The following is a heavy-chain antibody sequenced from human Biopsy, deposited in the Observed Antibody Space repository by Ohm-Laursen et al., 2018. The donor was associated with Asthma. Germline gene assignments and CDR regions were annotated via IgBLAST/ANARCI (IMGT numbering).Heavy chain of an antibody. CDR3: ARGDSSNWSHYYFDD. V-gene: IGHV3-53*01. Sequence: SLRLSCTASGFAVSRDHMFWVRKAPGKGMEWVSVIYSGGTSHTADSVRGRFTISRNYSKNTLYLLMQSLRAEDTAVYYCARGDSSNWSHYYFDDWGQGTLVTVSS. CDR2: IYSGGTS. CDR1: GFAVSRDH. D-gene: IGHD3-22*01. J-gene: IGHJ4*01.